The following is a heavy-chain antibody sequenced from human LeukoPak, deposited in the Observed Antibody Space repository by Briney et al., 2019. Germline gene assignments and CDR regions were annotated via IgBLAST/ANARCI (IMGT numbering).Heavy chain of an antibody. D-gene: IGHD4-11*01. V-gene: IGHV5-51*01. CDR3: ARPTTN. J-gene: IGHJ4*02. CDR2: IYPGDSDT. CDR1: GYTFTSNW. Sequence: GESLKISCQVSGYTFTSNWIGWVRQVPGKGLEWMGLIYPGDSDTRYSPSFQGQVTISADRSISTAYLQWSSLKASDTAMYYCARPTTNWGQGTLVTVSS.